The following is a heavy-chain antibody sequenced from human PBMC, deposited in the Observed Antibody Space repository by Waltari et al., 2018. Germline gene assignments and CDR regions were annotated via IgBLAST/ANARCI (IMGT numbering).Heavy chain of an antibody. CDR3: VRDYGERDFDH. Sequence: QVQLVESGGGVVPPGRSLRLSCAASGFPFSNYGMPWVRQAPGKGLEWVAVIWYDGSNKYYADSVKGRFTISRDNSKNTVSLQMNSLRAEDTAVYYCVRDYGERDFDHWGQGTLVTVSS. J-gene: IGHJ4*02. CDR1: GFPFSNYG. V-gene: IGHV3-33*01. D-gene: IGHD4-17*01. CDR2: IWYDGSNK.